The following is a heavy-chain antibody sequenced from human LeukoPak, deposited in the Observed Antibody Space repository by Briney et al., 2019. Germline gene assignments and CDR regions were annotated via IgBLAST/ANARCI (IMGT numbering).Heavy chain of an antibody. D-gene: IGHD3-10*01. CDR2: IYYSGST. CDR1: GGSISSYY. J-gene: IGHJ4*02. CDR3: ARHLPKLLWFGELLPLFDY. V-gene: IGHV4-59*08. Sequence: PSETLSLTCTVSGGSISSYYWSWIRQPPGKGLEWIGYIYYSGSTNYNPSLKSRVTISVDTSKNQFSLKLSSVTAADTAVYYCARHLPKLLWFGELLPLFDYWGQGTLVTVSS.